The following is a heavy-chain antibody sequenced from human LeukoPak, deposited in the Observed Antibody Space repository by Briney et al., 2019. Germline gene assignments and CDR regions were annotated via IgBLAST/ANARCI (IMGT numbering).Heavy chain of an antibody. D-gene: IGHD1-26*01. V-gene: IGHV3-30-3*01. CDR3: ARNPAGIGDY. CDR1: GFTFSIYA. J-gene: IGHJ4*02. Sequence: GRSLRLSCAASGFTFSIYAMHWVRQAPGKGLEWVAIISYDGSNKYFADSVKGRFTISRDNSKNTLYLQMNSLRAEDTAVYYCARNPAGIGDYLGQGTLVTVSS. CDR2: ISYDGSNK.